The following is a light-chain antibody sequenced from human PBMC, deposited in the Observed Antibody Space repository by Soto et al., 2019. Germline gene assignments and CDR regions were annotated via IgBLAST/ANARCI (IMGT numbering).Light chain of an antibody. CDR3: QQANSFPLT. V-gene: IGKV1-12*01. CDR2: AAS. CDR1: QGISSW. J-gene: IGKJ4*01. Sequence: DLQMTQSPSSVSASVGDRVTITCRASQGISSWLAWYPQKPGNAPKRLIYAASSLQSGVPSRFSGSGSGTDFTLTISSLQPEDFATYYCQQANSFPLTFGGGTKVEIK.